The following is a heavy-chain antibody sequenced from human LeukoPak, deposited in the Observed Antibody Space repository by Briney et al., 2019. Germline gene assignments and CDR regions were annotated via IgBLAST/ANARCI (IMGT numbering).Heavy chain of an antibody. V-gene: IGHV1-8*01. CDR3: ARDYGDYVDWYFDL. CDR1: GYTFTSYD. CDR2: MNPNSGNT. Sequence: ASVKVSCKASGYTFTSYDINWVRQATGQGLEWMGWMNPNSGNTGYAQKFQGRVTMTRNTSTSTVYMELSSLRSEDTAVYYCARDYGDYVDWYFDLWGRGTLVTVSS. D-gene: IGHD4-17*01. J-gene: IGHJ2*01.